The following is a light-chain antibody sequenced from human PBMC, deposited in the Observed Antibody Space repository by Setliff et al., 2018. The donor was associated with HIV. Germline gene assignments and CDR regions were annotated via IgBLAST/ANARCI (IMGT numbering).Light chain of an antibody. V-gene: IGLV2-11*01. Sequence: QSVLTQPRSVSGSPGQSVTFSCTGSSSDIGAYNYVSWYQQHPGKAPKLIIYDVTRRPSGVPDRFSGSKSGDTASLTISGLQSEDEADYYCCSYGTYTYLFGSGTKVTVL. CDR3: CSYGTYTYL. CDR2: DVT. CDR1: SSDIGAYNY. J-gene: IGLJ1*01.